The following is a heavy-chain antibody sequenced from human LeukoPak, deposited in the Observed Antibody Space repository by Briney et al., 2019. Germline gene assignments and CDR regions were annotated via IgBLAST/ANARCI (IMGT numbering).Heavy chain of an antibody. D-gene: IGHD3-22*01. Sequence: SVKVSCKVSGYTLTELSMHWVRRAPGKGLEWMGGFDPEDGETIYAQKFQGRVTMTEDTSTDTAYMELSSLRSEDTAVYYCAADRGHPPYYYDSSGDAFDIWGQGTMVTVSS. CDR1: GYTLTELS. CDR3: AADRGHPPYYYDSSGDAFDI. V-gene: IGHV1-24*01. J-gene: IGHJ3*02. CDR2: FDPEDGET.